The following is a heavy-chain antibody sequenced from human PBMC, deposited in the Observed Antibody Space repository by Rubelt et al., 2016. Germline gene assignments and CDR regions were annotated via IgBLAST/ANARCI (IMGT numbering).Heavy chain of an antibody. V-gene: IGHV4-39*07. J-gene: IGHJ4*02. CDR3: AREYYYDSSGYTH. Sequence: QLQLQESGPGLVKPSETLSLPCTVSGGSISSSSYYWGWIRQPPGKGLEWIGSIYYSGSTYYNPSAKGGVTISVDTSKKQFSLKLSSVSAADTAVYYGAREYYYDSSGYTHWGQGTLVTVSS. D-gene: IGHD3-22*01. CDR1: GGSISSSSYY. CDR2: IYYSGST.